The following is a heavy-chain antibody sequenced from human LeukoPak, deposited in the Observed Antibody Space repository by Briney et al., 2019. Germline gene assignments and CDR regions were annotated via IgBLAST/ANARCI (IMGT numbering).Heavy chain of an antibody. D-gene: IGHD5-18*01. V-gene: IGHV3-21*01. Sequence: GGSLRLSCAASGFTFGSYSMNWVRQAPGKGLEWVSSISSSSTYIYYADSVKGRFTISRDNAKNSLYLQMNSLRAEDTAVYYCAREDSYGFGIDYWGQGTLVTVSS. CDR1: GFTFGSYS. J-gene: IGHJ4*02. CDR2: ISSSSTYI. CDR3: AREDSYGFGIDY.